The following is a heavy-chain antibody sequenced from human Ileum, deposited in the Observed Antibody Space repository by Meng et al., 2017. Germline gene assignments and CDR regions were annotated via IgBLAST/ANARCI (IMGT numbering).Heavy chain of an antibody. D-gene: IGHD4-23*01. CDR1: GYIFTRYG. Sequence: QVPLVPSGAEVKKPGASVKVSCKASGYIFTRYGIGWVRKAPGQGLEWMGWISAYSGNTKYAQKLQGRVTMTTDTSTSTAYMELRNLRSDDTAVYYCARDTVGTTLGDYWGQGTLVTVSS. CDR2: ISAYSGNT. V-gene: IGHV1-18*01. CDR3: ARDTVGTTLGDY. J-gene: IGHJ4*02.